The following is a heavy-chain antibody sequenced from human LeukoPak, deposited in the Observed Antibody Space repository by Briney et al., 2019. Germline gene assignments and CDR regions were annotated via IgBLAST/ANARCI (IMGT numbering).Heavy chain of an antibody. CDR2: IYHSGST. CDR3: ARGTTLYFQH. D-gene: IGHD1-14*01. Sequence: PSETLSLTCAVYGGSFSGYYWSWIRQPPGKGLEWIGYIYHSGSTYYNPSLKSRVTISVDRSKDQFSLKLSSVTAADTAVYYCARGTTLYFQHWGQGTLVTVSS. J-gene: IGHJ1*01. V-gene: IGHV4-34*01. CDR1: GGSFSGYY.